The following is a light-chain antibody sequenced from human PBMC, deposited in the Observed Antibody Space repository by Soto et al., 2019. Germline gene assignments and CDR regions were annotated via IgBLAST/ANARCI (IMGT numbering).Light chain of an antibody. CDR1: ESISTW. V-gene: IGKV1-5*03. J-gene: IGKJ1*01. Sequence: SQSPTSLSASVGDRVTITFRVSESISTWLAWYQQRPGKAPKLLIYGASSLESGVPPRFSGDGSGTEFTLTILSRQRDDFGICNGQQSSRLWSFGQGTKVDIK. CDR3: QQSSRLWS. CDR2: GAS.